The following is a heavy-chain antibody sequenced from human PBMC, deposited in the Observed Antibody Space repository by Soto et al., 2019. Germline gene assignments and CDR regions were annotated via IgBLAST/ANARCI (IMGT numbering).Heavy chain of an antibody. D-gene: IGHD6-6*01. V-gene: IGHV1-69*13. CDR3: ARDIAARGGWFDP. CDR2: IIPIFGTA. J-gene: IGHJ5*02. CDR1: GGTFSSYA. Sequence: GASVKVSCKASGGTFSSYAISWVRQAPGQGLEWMGGIIPIFGTANYAQKFQGRVTITADESTSTAYMELSSLRSEDTAVYYCARDIAARGGWFDPWGQGTLVTVSS.